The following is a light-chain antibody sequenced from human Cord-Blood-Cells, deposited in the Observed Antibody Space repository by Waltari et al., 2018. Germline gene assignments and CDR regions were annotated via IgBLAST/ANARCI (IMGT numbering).Light chain of an antibody. Sequence: EIVLTQSPGTLSLSPGERATLSCRASQSVSSSYLAWYQQKPGQAPRLLIYGASSRATCIPDRFSGSGSGTDFTLTISRLEPEDFAVYYCQQYGSSPWTLGQGTKVEIK. CDR1: QSVSSSY. V-gene: IGKV3-20*01. CDR2: GAS. J-gene: IGKJ1*01. CDR3: QQYGSSPWT.